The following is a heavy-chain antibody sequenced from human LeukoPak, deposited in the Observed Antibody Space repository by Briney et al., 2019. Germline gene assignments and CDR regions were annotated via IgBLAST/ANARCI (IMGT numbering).Heavy chain of an antibody. CDR3: ARARYYYGSGAILSAEYFQH. Sequence: GASVKVSCKASGYTFTSYGISWVRQAPGQGLEWMGWISAYNGNTNYAQKLQGRVTMTTDTSTSTAYMELRSLRSDDTAVYYCARARYYYGSGAILSAEYFQHWGQGTLVTVSS. D-gene: IGHD3-10*01. CDR1: GYTFTSYG. J-gene: IGHJ1*01. V-gene: IGHV1-18*01. CDR2: ISAYNGNT.